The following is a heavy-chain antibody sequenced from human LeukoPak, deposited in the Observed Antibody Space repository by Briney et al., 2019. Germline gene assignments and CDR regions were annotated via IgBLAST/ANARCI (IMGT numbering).Heavy chain of an antibody. CDR3: AKAYGVDIVATDFDY. CDR2: ISYDGSNK. Sequence: GGSLRLSRAASAFTFSRYGMHWVRQAPGKGLEWVAVISYDGSNKYYADSVKGRFTISRDNSKNTLYLQMNSLRAEDTAVYYCAKAYGVDIVATDFDYWGQGTLVTVSS. CDR1: AFTFSRYG. V-gene: IGHV3-30*18. D-gene: IGHD5-12*01. J-gene: IGHJ4*02.